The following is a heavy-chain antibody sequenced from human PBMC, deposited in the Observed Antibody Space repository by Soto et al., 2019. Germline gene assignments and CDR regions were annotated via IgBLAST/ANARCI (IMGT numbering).Heavy chain of an antibody. CDR2: INPNSGTT. CDR1: GYTFTGYY. CDR3: AREGPRFSDY. J-gene: IGHJ4*02. Sequence: ASVKVSCKASGYTFTGYYMHWVRQAPGQGLEWMGWINPNSGTTDFAQKFQGRVTMTRDTSISTAYMELSRLRSDDTAVYYCAREGPRFSDYWGQGTLVTVSS. V-gene: IGHV1-2*02.